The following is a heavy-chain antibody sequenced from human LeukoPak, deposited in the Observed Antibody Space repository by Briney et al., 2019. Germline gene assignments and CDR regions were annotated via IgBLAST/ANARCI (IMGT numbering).Heavy chain of an antibody. J-gene: IGHJ4*02. D-gene: IGHD3-16*01. CDR1: GFTFSSYW. CDR2: INSDGSST. Sequence: GGSLRLSCAASGFTFSSYWMHWVRQAPGKGLVWVSRINSDGSSTSYADSVKGRFTISRDNSKNTLYLHVNSLRPEDTAVYYCARWVPSLGGPPFRWGQGTLVTVSS. CDR3: ARWVPSLGGPPFR. V-gene: IGHV3-74*01.